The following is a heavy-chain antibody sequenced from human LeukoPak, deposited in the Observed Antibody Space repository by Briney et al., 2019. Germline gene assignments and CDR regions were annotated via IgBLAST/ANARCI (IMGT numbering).Heavy chain of an antibody. CDR3: ARHSSTYGYYYYYMDV. J-gene: IGHJ6*03. CDR2: ISAYNGNT. D-gene: IGHD6-13*01. CDR1: GYTFTSYG. Sequence: ASVKVSCKAIGYTFTSYGISWVRQAPGQGLEWMGWISAYNGNTNYAQKLQGRVTMTTDTSTSTAYMELRSLRSDDTAVYYCARHSSTYGYYYYYMDVWGKGTTVTVSS. V-gene: IGHV1-18*01.